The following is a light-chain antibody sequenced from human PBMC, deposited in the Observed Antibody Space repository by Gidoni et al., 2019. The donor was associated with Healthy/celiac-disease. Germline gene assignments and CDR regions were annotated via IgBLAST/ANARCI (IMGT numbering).Light chain of an antibody. CDR1: KSVSSSY. CDR3: QQYGSSPGT. V-gene: IGKV3-20*01. Sequence: DIVLTQSPGTLSLSPAERATLSCRDSKSVSSSYLAWYQQKPGQAPRLLIYGASSRATGIPDRFSGSGSGTDFTLTISRLEPEDFAVYYCQQYGSSPGTFGPGTKVDIK. J-gene: IGKJ3*01. CDR2: GAS.